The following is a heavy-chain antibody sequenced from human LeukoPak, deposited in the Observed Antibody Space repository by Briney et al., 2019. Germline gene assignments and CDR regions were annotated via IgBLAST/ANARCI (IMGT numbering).Heavy chain of an antibody. J-gene: IGHJ6*03. V-gene: IGHV1-18*01. Sequence: ASVKLSCKASGYTFTSYGISWVRQAPGQGHERMGWISAYNGNTTYAQKPHGRIAMTTDTSKSTAYMELSSLRSEDTAVYYCARGSYDILTGYYFRDYYYYMDVWGKGTTVTISS. CDR3: ARGSYDILTGYYFRDYYYYMDV. CDR1: GYTFTSYG. D-gene: IGHD3-9*01. CDR2: ISAYNGNT.